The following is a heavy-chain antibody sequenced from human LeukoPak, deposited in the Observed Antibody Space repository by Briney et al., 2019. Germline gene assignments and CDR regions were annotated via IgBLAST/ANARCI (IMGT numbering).Heavy chain of an antibody. Sequence: AASVKVSCKASGYTFTGYYMHWVRQAPGQGHEWMGWINPNSGGTSYAQKFQGRVTVTRDTSLSTAYMELSGLRSDDTAVYYCARDHFYGSGSPPFAYWGQGTLVTVSS. CDR1: GYTFTGYY. CDR2: INPNSGGT. J-gene: IGHJ4*02. CDR3: ARDHFYGSGSPPFAY. D-gene: IGHD3-10*01. V-gene: IGHV1-2*02.